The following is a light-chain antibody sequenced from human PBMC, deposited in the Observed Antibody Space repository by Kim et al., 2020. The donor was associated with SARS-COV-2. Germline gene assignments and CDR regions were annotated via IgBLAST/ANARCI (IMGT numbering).Light chain of an antibody. V-gene: IGLV6-57*02. CDR2: EDN. CDR3: QSYDSSNWV. CDR1: RGSIASNY. J-gene: IGLJ3*02. Sequence: GKTGTISCTDHRGSIASNYVQWYQQRPGSAPTTVIYEDNQRPSGVPDRFSGSIDSSSNSASLTISGLKTEDEADYYCQSYDSSNWVFGGGTQLTVL.